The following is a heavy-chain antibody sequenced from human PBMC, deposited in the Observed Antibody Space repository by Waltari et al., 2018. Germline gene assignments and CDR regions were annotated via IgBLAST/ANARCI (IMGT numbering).Heavy chain of an antibody. CDR3: ARLQQWLARERYYYGMDV. D-gene: IGHD6-19*01. V-gene: IGHV4-34*01. CDR2: INHGGST. J-gene: IGHJ6*02. Sequence: QVQLQQWGAGLLKPSETLSPTCAVYGGSFSGSYWCWVRQPPGKGLEWIGEINHGGSTNYNTSLKSRVTISVDTSKNQFSLKLSSVTAADTAVYYCARLQQWLARERYYYGMDVWGQGTTVTVSS. CDR1: GGSFSGSY.